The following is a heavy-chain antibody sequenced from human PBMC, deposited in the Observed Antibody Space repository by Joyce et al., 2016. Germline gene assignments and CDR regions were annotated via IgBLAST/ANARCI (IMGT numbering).Heavy chain of an antibody. D-gene: IGHD3-10*01. V-gene: IGHV3-23*01. CDR2: VSGTGGST. CDR3: VRFETTWFGNAFDM. CDR1: GFTFTNHA. J-gene: IGHJ3*02. Sequence: EVQLLESGGDLVQPGGSLRLTCAASGFTFTNHAMSWVRQARGKGLEWVSLVSGTGGSTFYVDSVKGRFTISRDNSKKTLYLSMSSLTVQDTATYFCVRFETTWFGNAFDMWGQGTKVTVSS.